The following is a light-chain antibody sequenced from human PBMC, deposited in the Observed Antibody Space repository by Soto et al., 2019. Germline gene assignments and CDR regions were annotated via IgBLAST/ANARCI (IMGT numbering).Light chain of an antibody. Sequence: DIQMTQSPSSLSASVGDRVTITCQASQDITNSLNWYQQKPGKAPKVLIYDASILETGVPSRFSGSGSGTDFTFTISSLQPEDVATYYCQQYDNLPLTVGPGTTVDIE. CDR3: QQYDNLPLT. CDR1: QDITNS. V-gene: IGKV1-33*01. J-gene: IGKJ3*01. CDR2: DAS.